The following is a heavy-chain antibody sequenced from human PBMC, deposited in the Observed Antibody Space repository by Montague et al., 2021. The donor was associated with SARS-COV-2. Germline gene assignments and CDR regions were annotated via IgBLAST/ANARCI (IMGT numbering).Heavy chain of an antibody. CDR2: IYYSGNN. J-gene: IGHJ5*02. Sequence: SETLSLTCTVSAGAIRDTDYIWGWIRQPPGKGLEWIGCIYYSGNNYHTPSLKSRVTISVDTSKYQFSLKLSSVTAADTAVYFCARHRDNLGSLNWFAPWGQGTLVTVSS. D-gene: IGHD3-16*01. V-gene: IGHV4-39*01. CDR3: ARHRDNLGSLNWFAP. CDR1: AGAIRDTDYI.